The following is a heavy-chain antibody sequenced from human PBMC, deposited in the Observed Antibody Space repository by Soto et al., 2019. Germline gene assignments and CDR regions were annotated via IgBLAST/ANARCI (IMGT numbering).Heavy chain of an antibody. Sequence: GGSLRLACAASGFTFSSYAMHWVRQAPGKGLERVAVISYDGSNKYYADSVKGRFTISRDNSKNTLYLQMNSLRAEDTAVYYCAMTKMRVVVVVAATLPLYYYYGMAVWGQGTTVTVSS. J-gene: IGHJ6*02. CDR2: ISYDGSNK. CDR1: GFTFSSYA. D-gene: IGHD2-15*01. CDR3: AMTKMRVVVVVAATLPLYYYYGMAV. V-gene: IGHV3-30-3*01.